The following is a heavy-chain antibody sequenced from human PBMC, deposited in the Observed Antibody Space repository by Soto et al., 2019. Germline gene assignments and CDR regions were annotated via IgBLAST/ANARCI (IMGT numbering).Heavy chain of an antibody. J-gene: IGHJ4*02. CDR1: GFTFSTYA. CDR2: ISYTGANQ. Sequence: GSLRLSCDVSGFTFSTYALHWFRQALGKGLEWVAFISYTGANQYYADSVKGRFTVSRDNSKDIASLQMTSLKPEDSAVYYCSIDALLYSSGAYYDHWGQGTLVTVSS. V-gene: IGHV3-30-3*01. CDR3: SIDALLYSSGAYYDH. D-gene: IGHD4-4*01.